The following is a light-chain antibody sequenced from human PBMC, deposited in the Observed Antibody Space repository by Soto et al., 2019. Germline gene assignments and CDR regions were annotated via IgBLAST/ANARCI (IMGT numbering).Light chain of an antibody. J-gene: IGLJ3*02. V-gene: IGLV2-8*01. CDR1: SSDVGGYNY. CDR3: SSYAGSNNFVV. Sequence: QSVLTQPPSASGSPGQSVTISCTGTSSDVGGYNYVSWYQQHPGKAPKLMIYDVSKRPSGVPDRFSGAKSGNTASLTVSGLPGEDEANYYCSSYAGSNNFVVFGGGTKLTVL. CDR2: DVS.